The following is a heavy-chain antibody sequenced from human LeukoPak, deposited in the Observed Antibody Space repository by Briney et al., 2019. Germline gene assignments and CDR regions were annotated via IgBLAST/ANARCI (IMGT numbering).Heavy chain of an antibody. CDR3: ARRTYDDSSGYHFDY. V-gene: IGHV3-53*01. CDR2: LYSGGSI. CDR1: GFTVSSNY. Sequence: GGSLRLSCSASGFTVSSNYMSWVRQAPGKGLEWVSVLYSGGSIYYAESVKGRFTISRDSSRNTLYLQMNSLRAEDTAVYYCARRTYDDSSGYHFDYWGQGTLVTVSS. D-gene: IGHD3-22*01. J-gene: IGHJ4*02.